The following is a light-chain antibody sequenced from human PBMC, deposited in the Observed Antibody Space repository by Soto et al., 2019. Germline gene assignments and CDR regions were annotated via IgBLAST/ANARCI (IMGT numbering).Light chain of an antibody. Sequence: DIQMTQSPSTLSASRGGRVTITCRASQSISSWLAWYQQKPGKAPKLLIYRASSLQSGVPSRFSGIGSGTEFILTISNLQPADFATYYCQQYSSSSTFGQGTKVEIK. J-gene: IGKJ1*01. CDR3: QQYSSSST. V-gene: IGKV1-5*03. CDR1: QSISSW. CDR2: RAS.